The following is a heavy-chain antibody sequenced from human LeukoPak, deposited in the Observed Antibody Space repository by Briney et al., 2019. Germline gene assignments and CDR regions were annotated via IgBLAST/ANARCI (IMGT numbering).Heavy chain of an antibody. CDR1: GFTFSSYS. CDR2: ISSSSSYI. V-gene: IGHV3-21*01. J-gene: IGHJ6*02. D-gene: IGHD3-3*01. Sequence: GGSLRLSCAASGFTFSSYSMNWVRQAPGKGLEWVSSISSSSSYIYYADSVKGRFTISRDNAKNSLYLQMNSLRAEDTAVYYCARDKVTWSGHYGMDVWGQGTTVTVSS. CDR3: ARDKVTWSGHYGMDV.